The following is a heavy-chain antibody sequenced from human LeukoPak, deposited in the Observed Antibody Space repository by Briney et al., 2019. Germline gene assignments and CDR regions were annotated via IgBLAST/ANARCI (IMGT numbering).Heavy chain of an antibody. Sequence: PGGTLRLSCAASGFTFSSYGMSWVRQAPGKGLEWVSGISGNSGTTYYADSVKGRFTISRDNSKNTLYLQMNSLRAEDTAVYYCTTVFYYDSSGYYWHFDYWGQGTLVTVSS. CDR2: ISGNSGTT. D-gene: IGHD3-22*01. V-gene: IGHV3-23*01. CDR1: GFTFSSYG. CDR3: TTVFYYDSSGYYWHFDY. J-gene: IGHJ4*02.